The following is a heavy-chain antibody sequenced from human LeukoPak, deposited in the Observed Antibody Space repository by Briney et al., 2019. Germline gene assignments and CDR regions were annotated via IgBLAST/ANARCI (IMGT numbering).Heavy chain of an antibody. Sequence: PGGSLRLSCAASGFTFSSYSMNWVRQAPGKGLEWVSSISSSSSYIYYADSVKGRFTISRDNAKNPLYLQMNSLRAEDTAVYYCARSSGDDSFDAFDIRGQGTMVTVSS. V-gene: IGHV3-21*01. CDR2: ISSSSSYI. CDR1: GFTFSSYS. CDR3: ARSSGDDSFDAFDI. D-gene: IGHD1-1*01. J-gene: IGHJ3*02.